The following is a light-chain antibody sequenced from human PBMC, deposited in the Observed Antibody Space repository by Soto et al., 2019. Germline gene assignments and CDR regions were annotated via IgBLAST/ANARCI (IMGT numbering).Light chain of an antibody. CDR2: LAS. J-gene: IGKJ1*01. V-gene: IGKV3-11*01. CDR3: HQRQSWPRT. Sequence: EIVLTQSPATLSSFPCDRVTLSCRASQAVNTRLAWYQHKPGQAPRLLIYLASNRAAGVPARFSGSGSGTDFTLTISDVEPEDFAVYYCHQRQSWPRTFGQGTRWIS. CDR1: QAVNTR.